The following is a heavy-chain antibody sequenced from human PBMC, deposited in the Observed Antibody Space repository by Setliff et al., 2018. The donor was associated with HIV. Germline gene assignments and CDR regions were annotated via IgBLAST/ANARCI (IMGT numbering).Heavy chain of an antibody. D-gene: IGHD3-16*01. Sequence: PGESLTISCAASGFPFDKAWMTWVRQAPGKGLEWVGRIRNIYEGGTSDYAAPVRGRFTISRDDSENTVYLQMDSLKTEDTAVYYCTTDWGSVTDYVRAFDIWGQGTMVTVSS. CDR2: IRNIYEGGTS. CDR1: GFPFDKAW. V-gene: IGHV3-15*01. CDR3: TTDWGSVTDYVRAFDI. J-gene: IGHJ3*02.